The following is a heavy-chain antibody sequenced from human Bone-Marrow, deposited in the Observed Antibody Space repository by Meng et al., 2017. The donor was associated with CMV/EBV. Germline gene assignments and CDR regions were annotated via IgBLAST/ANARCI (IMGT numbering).Heavy chain of an antibody. D-gene: IGHD2-2*01. Sequence: SVKDSCKASGGTFSSYTISWVRQAPGQGLEWMGRIIPILGIANYAQKFQGRVTITADKSTSTAYMELSSLRSEDTTVYYCASAVVVPAATSYYYYYYGMDVWGQGTTVTVSS. CDR2: IIPILGIA. CDR3: ASAVVVPAATSYYYYYYGMDV. J-gene: IGHJ6*02. CDR1: GGTFSSYT. V-gene: IGHV1-69*02.